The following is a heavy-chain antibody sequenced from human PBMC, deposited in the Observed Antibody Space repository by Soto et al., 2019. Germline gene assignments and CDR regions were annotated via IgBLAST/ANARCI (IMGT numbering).Heavy chain of an antibody. V-gene: IGHV1-46*01. J-gene: IGHJ4*02. Sequence: QVQLVQSGAEVKKPGASVKLSCKASGYTFTNYYMHWVRQAPGQGLEWMGMINPSGGSTSYPQKFQARVTMTRDTFSSTVYMELGSLRSEDTAVYYCAREVAAVGYDYWGQGTLVTVSS. D-gene: IGHD6-13*01. CDR3: AREVAAVGYDY. CDR1: GYTFTNYY. CDR2: INPSGGST.